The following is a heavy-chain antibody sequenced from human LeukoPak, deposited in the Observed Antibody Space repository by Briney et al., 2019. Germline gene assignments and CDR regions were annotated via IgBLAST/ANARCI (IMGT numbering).Heavy chain of an antibody. V-gene: IGHV1-18*01. Sequence: GESLKISCKASGYTFTSYGISWVRQAPGQGLEWMGWISAYNGNTNYAQKLQGRVTMTTDTSTSTAYMELRSLRSDDTAVYYCAREWGRRELLYPDYWGQGTLVTVSS. D-gene: IGHD1-26*01. CDR1: GYTFTSYG. CDR2: ISAYNGNT. CDR3: AREWGRRELLYPDY. J-gene: IGHJ4*02.